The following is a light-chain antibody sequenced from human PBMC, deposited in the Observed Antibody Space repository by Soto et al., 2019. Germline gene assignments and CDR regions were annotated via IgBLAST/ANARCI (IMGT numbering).Light chain of an antibody. CDR2: EVN. Sequence: QSVLTQPPSASGSPGQSVTISCTGTSNDVGGYNYVSWYQQHPGKAPKLMIYEVNKRPSGVPDRFSGSKSGNTASLTVSGLQAEDEADYYCSSIAVSNSFVFGTGTKVTVL. V-gene: IGLV2-8*01. J-gene: IGLJ1*01. CDR3: SSIAVSNSFV. CDR1: SNDVGGYNY.